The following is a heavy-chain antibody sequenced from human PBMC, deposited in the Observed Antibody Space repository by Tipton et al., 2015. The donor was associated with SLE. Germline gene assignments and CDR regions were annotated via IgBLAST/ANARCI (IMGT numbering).Heavy chain of an antibody. J-gene: IGHJ2*01. CDR2: IYTSGST. CDR1: GFTFSSYS. CDR3: ARARGSYQGYWYFDL. D-gene: IGHD1-26*01. V-gene: IGHV4-59*10. Sequence: LRLSCAASGFTFSSYSMNWVRQTPGKGLEWIGRIYTSGSTNYNPSLKSRVTISVDTSKNQFSLKLSSVTAADTAVYYCARARGSYQGYWYFDLWGRGTLVTVSS.